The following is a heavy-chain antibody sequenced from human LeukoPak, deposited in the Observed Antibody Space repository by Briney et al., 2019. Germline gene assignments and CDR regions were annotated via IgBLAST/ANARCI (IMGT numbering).Heavy chain of an antibody. CDR2: IIPIFGTA. D-gene: IGHD6-6*01. CDR3: AGIAARRRYYYYYMDV. V-gene: IGHV1-69*05. CDR1: GGTFSSYA. J-gene: IGHJ6*03. Sequence: GASVKVSCKASGGTFSSYAISWVRQAPGQGLEWMGGIIPIFGTANYAQKFQGRVTITTDESTSTAYMELSGLRSEDTAVYYCAGIAARRRYYYYYMDVWGKGTTVTVSS.